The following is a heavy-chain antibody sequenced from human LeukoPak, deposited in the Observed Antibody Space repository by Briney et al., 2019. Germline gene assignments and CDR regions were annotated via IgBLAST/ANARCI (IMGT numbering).Heavy chain of an antibody. J-gene: IGHJ3*02. CDR1: GYTFTGYY. V-gene: IGHV1-8*03. CDR3: ASGYYYDSSGRDAFDI. D-gene: IGHD3-22*01. Sequence: ASVKVSCKASGYTFTGYYMHWVRQATGQGLEWMGWMNPNSGNTGYAQKFQGRVTITRNTSISTAYMELSSLRSEDTAVYYCASGYYYDSSGRDAFDIWGQGTMVTVSS. CDR2: MNPNSGNT.